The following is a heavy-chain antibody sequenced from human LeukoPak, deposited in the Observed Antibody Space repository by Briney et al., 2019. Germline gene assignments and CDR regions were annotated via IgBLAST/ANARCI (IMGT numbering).Heavy chain of an antibody. V-gene: IGHV4-59*08. J-gene: IGHJ4*02. CDR2: IYYSGST. D-gene: IGHD3-22*01. CDR1: GCSISSYY. CDR3: ERWSSGSVDY. Sequence: SETLSLTCTVSGCSISSYYWSWIRQPPGKGLEWIGYIYYSGSTNYNPSLQSRVTISVDTSKNQFSLKLSSVTAADTAVYYCERWSSGSVDYWGQGTLVTVSS.